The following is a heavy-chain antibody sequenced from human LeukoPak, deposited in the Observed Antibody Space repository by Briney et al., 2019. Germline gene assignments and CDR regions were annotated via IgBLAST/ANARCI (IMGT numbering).Heavy chain of an antibody. CDR3: VRYDRNSEYDILMKTTWFDP. D-gene: IGHD3-9*01. Sequence: SETLSLTCTVSGASVNNGSYYWAWVRQPPGKGLEWIGSVSYRGTAHQNPSLKSRVTISIDKPNNQFFPKVTSVTAADTAFYYCVRYDRNSEYDILMKTTWFDPWGQGTLVTVSS. J-gene: IGHJ5*02. CDR2: VSYRGTA. V-gene: IGHV4-39*01. CDR1: GASVNNGSYY.